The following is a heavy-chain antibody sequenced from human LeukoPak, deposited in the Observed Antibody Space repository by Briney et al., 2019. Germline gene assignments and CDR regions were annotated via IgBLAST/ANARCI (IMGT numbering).Heavy chain of an antibody. J-gene: IGHJ4*02. CDR1: GFTFSSHV. Sequence: GGSLRLSCATSGFTFSSHVMSWVRQAPGEGLEWVSTMSSGGDFVYYGGAVKGRFTASRDNSKNTLYLQMNNLRVEDTAIYYCAKRAIQPPDTDYWGQGALVTVSS. D-gene: IGHD2-2*02. CDR3: AKRAIQPPDTDY. V-gene: IGHV3-23*01. CDR2: MSSGGDFV.